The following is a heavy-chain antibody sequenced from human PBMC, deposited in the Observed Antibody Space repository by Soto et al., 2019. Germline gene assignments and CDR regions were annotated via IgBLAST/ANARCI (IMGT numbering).Heavy chain of an antibody. CDR2: MNPKSGHT. V-gene: IGHV1-8*01. J-gene: IGHJ4*02. CDR1: GYSFSDYS. Sequence: ASVKVSCKTSGYSFSDYSINWVRQAPGQGREWMGCMNPKSGHTAHAKKIQGSVTLTRDTSINTVYMELSSLTSADTAVYFCARRIQDGKFYXWGQGTKVTVSX. CDR3: ARRIQDGKFYX. D-gene: IGHD1-1*01.